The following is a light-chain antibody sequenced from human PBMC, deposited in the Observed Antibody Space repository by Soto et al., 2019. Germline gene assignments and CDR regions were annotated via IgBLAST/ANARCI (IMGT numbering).Light chain of an antibody. Sequence: QSALTQPPSASGSPGQSVTIACTGTSSDVGYYNYVSWYQQPPGKAPKLLIYDVSKRPSGVPDRFSGSKSGNTASLTVSGLQAEDEGDYYCSSYAGSNYPYVFGTGTRSPS. V-gene: IGLV2-8*01. CDR3: SSYAGSNYPYV. J-gene: IGLJ1*01. CDR1: SSDVGYYNY. CDR2: DVS.